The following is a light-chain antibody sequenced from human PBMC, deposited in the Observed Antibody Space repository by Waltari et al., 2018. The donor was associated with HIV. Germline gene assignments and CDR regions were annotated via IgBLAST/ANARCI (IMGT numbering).Light chain of an antibody. CDR2: QDS. J-gene: IGLJ2*01. CDR3: QAWDSSTVV. CDR1: KLGDKY. Sequence: SYEVTQPPSVSVSPGQTASITCSGDKLGDKYACWYQQRPGQSPVLVIYQDSKRPSAIPKRFSGSNSGNTATLTISGTQAMDEADYYCQAWDSSTVVFGGGTKLTVL. V-gene: IGLV3-1*01.